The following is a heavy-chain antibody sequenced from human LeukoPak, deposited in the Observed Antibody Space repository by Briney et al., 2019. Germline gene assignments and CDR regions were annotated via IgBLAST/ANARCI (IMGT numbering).Heavy chain of an antibody. V-gene: IGHV3-30*18. D-gene: IGHD3-3*01. CDR3: AKGHWSGYYGGGYYFDY. J-gene: IGHJ4*02. CDR2: ISYDGSNK. CDR1: GFTFSSYG. Sequence: GGSLRLSCAASGFTFSSYGMHWVRQAPGKGLEGVAVISYDGSNKYYADSVKGRFTISRDNSKNTLYLQMNNRRAEDTAVYYCAKGHWSGYYGGGYYFDYWGQGTLVTVSS.